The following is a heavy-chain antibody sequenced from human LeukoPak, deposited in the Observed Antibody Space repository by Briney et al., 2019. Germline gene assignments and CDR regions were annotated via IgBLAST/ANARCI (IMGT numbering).Heavy chain of an antibody. Sequence: GGSLRLSCAASGFTFSSYWMSWVRQAPGKGLEWVANIKQDGSEKYYVDSVKGRFTISRDNAKNSLYLQMNSLRAEDTAVYYCANGRSRAVAPSAYYGMDVWGQGTTVTVSS. CDR1: GFTFSSYW. CDR3: ANGRSRAVAPSAYYGMDV. J-gene: IGHJ6*02. V-gene: IGHV3-7*03. D-gene: IGHD6-19*01. CDR2: IKQDGSEK.